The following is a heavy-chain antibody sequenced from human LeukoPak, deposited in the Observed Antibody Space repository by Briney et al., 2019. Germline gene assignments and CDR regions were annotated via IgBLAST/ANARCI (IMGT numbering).Heavy chain of an antibody. CDR2: INQAGSDK. CDR3: ARAPYGSGSNYYFDY. V-gene: IGHV3-7*03. J-gene: IGHJ4*02. D-gene: IGHD3-10*01. Sequence: GGSLRLSCATSGFTFSSHWMSWVRQAPGKGLEWLAHINQAGSDKYYVDSVKGRFTISRDNAKTSLYLQMNSLRAEDTAIYYCARAPYGSGSNYYFDYWGQGSLVTVSS. CDR1: GFTFSSHW.